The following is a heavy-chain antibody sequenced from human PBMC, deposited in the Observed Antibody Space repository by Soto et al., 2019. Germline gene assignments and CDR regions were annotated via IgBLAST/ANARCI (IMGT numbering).Heavy chain of an antibody. CDR3: ALDAAYGDSRGGMDV. Sequence: QVRLEEAGPGLVKPSETLSLICSVSGGSVNNANYFWNWIRHHPENGLERFGYIYYSGSTRYNPSFKTRATLSIDTSKNQFALRLNSVTVADTAVYFFALDAAYGDSRGGMDVWGRGTTVTVSS. J-gene: IGHJ6*02. D-gene: IGHD4-17*01. CDR2: IYYSGST. V-gene: IGHV4-31*04. CDR1: GGSVNNANYF.